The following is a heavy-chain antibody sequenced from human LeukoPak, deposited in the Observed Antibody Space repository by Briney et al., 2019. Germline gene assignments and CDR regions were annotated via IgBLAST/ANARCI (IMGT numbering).Heavy chain of an antibody. J-gene: IGHJ4*02. V-gene: IGHV3-15*01. CDR2: IKSKTDGGTT. CDR1: GFTFSNAW. D-gene: IGHD3-22*01. CDR3: ASAWHLGIVVVMLDC. Sequence: GGSLRLSCAASGFTFSNAWMSWVRQAPGKGLEWVGRIKSKTDGGTTDYTAPVKGIFTISRDNSKNTLYLQMNSLRAEDTAVYYCASAWHLGIVVVMLDCWGQGTLVTVSS.